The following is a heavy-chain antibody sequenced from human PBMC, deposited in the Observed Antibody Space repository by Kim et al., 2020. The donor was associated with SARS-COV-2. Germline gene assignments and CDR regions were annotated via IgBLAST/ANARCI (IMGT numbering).Heavy chain of an antibody. J-gene: IGHJ4*02. CDR2: INPSGGST. CDR3: ARDQYDILTGYYTSSSDY. CDR1: GYTFTSYY. Sequence: ASVKVSCKASGYTFTSYYMHWVRQAPGQGLEWMGIINPSGGSTSYAQKFQGRVTMTRDTSTSTVYMELSSLRSEDTAVYYCARDQYDILTGYYTSSSDYWGQGTLVTVSS. V-gene: IGHV1-46*01. D-gene: IGHD3-9*01.